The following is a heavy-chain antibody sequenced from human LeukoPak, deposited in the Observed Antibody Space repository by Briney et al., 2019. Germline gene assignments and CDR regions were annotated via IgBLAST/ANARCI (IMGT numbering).Heavy chain of an antibody. Sequence: GGSLTLSRAASRFTFSSHWMHGVGQVPGKGVVWVSGINSDGSSTNYAGSLKGGFIISRDNAMNTLYLQMNSLRAEDTAVYYCARVTNTWYCNWGQGTVVTVSS. V-gene: IGHV3-74*01. CDR3: ARVTNTWYCN. D-gene: IGHD6-13*01. J-gene: IGHJ4*02. CDR2: INSDGSST. CDR1: RFTFSSHW.